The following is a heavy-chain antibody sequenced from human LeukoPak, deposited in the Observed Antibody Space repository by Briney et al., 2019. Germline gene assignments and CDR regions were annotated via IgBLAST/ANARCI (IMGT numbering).Heavy chain of an antibody. V-gene: IGHV3-23*01. J-gene: IGHJ4*02. CDR2: ISGTDGST. CDR3: VRRMRSGSCFDY. CDR1: GFTFSNYD. D-gene: IGHD3-3*01. Sequence: PGGSLRLSCAAPGFTFSNYDMSWVRQAPGKGLEWVSGISGTDGSTSYVDSVKGRFTISRDNSKNTLYLQMNSLRAEGTAVYYCVRRMRSGSCFDYWGQGTLLTVSS.